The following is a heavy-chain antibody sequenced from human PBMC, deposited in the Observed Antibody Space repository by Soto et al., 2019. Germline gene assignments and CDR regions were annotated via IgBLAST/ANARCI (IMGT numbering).Heavy chain of an antibody. CDR1: GFPFSSYA. J-gene: IGHJ4*02. CDR2: IGFTGDST. D-gene: IGHD6-6*01. CDR3: ARRFSSSSFYFDY. V-gene: IGHV3-23*01. Sequence: EVQLLESGGGLVQPGGSLRLSCAASGFPFSSYAMSWVRHAPDKGLEWVSAIGFTGDSTFYADSVKGRFTISRDNSKNTLYLQMNSLRAEDTAVYFCARRFSSSSFYFDYRGQGTLVTVSS.